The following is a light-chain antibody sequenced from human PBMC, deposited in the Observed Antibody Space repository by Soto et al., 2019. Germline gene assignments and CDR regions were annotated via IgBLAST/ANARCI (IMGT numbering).Light chain of an antibody. CDR1: QRVSSY. V-gene: IGKV3-11*01. J-gene: IGKJ3*01. CDR2: DAS. CDR3: QQRSNWPPFT. Sequence: PGERATLSCRASQRVSSYLAWYQQKPGQAPRLLIYDASNRATGIPARFSGSGSGTDFTLTISSLEPEDFAVYYCQQRSNWPPFTFGPGTKVDIK.